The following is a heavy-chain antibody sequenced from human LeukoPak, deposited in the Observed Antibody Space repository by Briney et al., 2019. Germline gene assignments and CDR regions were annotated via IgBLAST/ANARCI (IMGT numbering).Heavy chain of an antibody. CDR3: ARVPIAAAGTPN. D-gene: IGHD6-13*01. CDR1: GGSISSSSYY. Sequence: PSETLSLTCTVSGGSISSSSYYWGWIRQPPGKGLEWIGSIYYSGSTYYNPSLKSRVTISVDTSKNQFSLKLSSVTAADTAVYYCARVPIAAAGTPNWGQGTLVTVSS. J-gene: IGHJ4*02. V-gene: IGHV4-39*07. CDR2: IYYSGST.